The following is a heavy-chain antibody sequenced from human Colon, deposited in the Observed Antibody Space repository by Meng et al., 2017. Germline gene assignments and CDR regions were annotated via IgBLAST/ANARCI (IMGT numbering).Heavy chain of an antibody. D-gene: IGHD3-22*01. J-gene: IGHJ3*02. CDR3: AELTSSDFDI. CDR2: INRDGSDT. V-gene: IGHV3-74*01. CDR1: GFTFSSYW. Sequence: GESLKISCAASGFTFSSYWMHWVRQAPGKGLVWVSGINRDGSDTNYADSVQGRFTISRDNANNTLYLQMNSLRAEDTAVYYCAELTSSDFDIRGQGTVVTVSS.